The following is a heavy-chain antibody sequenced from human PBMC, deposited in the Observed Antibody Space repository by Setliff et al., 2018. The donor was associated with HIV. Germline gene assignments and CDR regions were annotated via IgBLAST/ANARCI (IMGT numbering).Heavy chain of an antibody. Sequence: SSETLSLTCTVSGGSISSGGYYWNWIRQHPGKGLEWIGYIFYNENTQYDPSLKSRVSMSVDTSKNQSSLNLRTVTAADTAIYFCARGRPFGKFVDYFDSWGQGKLVTVSS. CDR1: GGSISSGGYY. CDR2: IFYNENT. V-gene: IGHV4-31*03. D-gene: IGHD2-21*01. CDR3: ARGRPFGKFVDYFDS. J-gene: IGHJ4*02.